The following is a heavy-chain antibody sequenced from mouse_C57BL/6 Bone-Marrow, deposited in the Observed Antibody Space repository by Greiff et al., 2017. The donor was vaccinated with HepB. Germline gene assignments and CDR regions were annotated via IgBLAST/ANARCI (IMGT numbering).Heavy chain of an antibody. CDR3: ASTTVVAYYFDY. CDR2: IDPENGDT. J-gene: IGHJ2*01. CDR1: GFNIKDDY. D-gene: IGHD1-1*01. V-gene: IGHV14-4*01. Sequence: EVQLQQSGAELVRPGASVKLSCTASGFNIKDDYMHWVKQRPEQGLEWIGWIDPENGDTEYASKFQGKATITADTSSNTAYLQLSSLTSEDTAVYYCASTTVVAYYFDYWGKGTTLTVSS.